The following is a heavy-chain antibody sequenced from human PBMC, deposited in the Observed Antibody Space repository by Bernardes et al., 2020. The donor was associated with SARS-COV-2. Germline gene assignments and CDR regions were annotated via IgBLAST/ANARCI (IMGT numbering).Heavy chain of an antibody. CDR3: ARQDIGAIFGVVITPAGMDV. J-gene: IGHJ6*02. CDR2: IYSSGNS. V-gene: IGHV4-39*01. CDR1: GGSISSSNYY. Sequence: SETLSLTCTVSGGSISSSNYYWGWIRQAPGKGLEWIGSIYSSGNSYYSPSLQSRVTESVDTSKNQFSLRLSFVTAADTAVYYCARQDIGAIFGVVITPAGMDVWGQGTTVTVSS. D-gene: IGHD3-3*01.